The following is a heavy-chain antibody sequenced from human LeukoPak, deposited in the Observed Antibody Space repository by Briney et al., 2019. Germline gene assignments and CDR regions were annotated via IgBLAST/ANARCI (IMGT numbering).Heavy chain of an antibody. Sequence: SETLSLTCAVYGGSFSGYYWSWIRQPPGKGLEWIGEINHSGSANYNPSLKSRVTILVDTSKNQFSLNLSSVTAADTAVYYCARRGQAGYLYWGQETLVTVSS. CDR1: GGSFSGYY. J-gene: IGHJ4*02. CDR3: ARRGQAGYLY. D-gene: IGHD3-16*02. V-gene: IGHV4-34*01. CDR2: INHSGSA.